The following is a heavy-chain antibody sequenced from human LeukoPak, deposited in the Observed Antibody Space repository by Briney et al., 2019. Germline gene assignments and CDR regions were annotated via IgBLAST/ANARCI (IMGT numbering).Heavy chain of an antibody. V-gene: IGHV1-8*03. CDR2: MNPNNGDS. CDR1: GYTFTNYH. Sequence: ASVKVSCKASGYTFTNYHINWVRQASGQGLDWMGWMNPNNGDSGYAQNLQGRATITTDTSISTAYMELRILRSDDTAVYFCARTTSMTASGYDYWGQGTLVTVSS. J-gene: IGHJ4*02. CDR3: ARTTSMTASGYDY. D-gene: IGHD4-17*01.